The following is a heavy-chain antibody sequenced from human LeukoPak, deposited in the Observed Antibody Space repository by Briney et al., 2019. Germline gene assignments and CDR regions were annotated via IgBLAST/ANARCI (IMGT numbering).Heavy chain of an antibody. Sequence: SETLSLTCTVSGGSVSSGSYYWRWIRQPPGKGLEWIGYIYYSGSTNYNPSLKSRVTISVDTSKNQFSLKLSTVTAADTAVYYCARVVTTGSYFDYWGQGTLVTVSS. V-gene: IGHV4-61*01. CDR3: ARVVTTGSYFDY. J-gene: IGHJ4*02. D-gene: IGHD4-17*01. CDR2: IYYSGST. CDR1: GGSVSSGSYY.